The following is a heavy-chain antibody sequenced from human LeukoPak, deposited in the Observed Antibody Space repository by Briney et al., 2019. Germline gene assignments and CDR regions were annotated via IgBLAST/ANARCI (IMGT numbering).Heavy chain of an antibody. Sequence: PGGSLRLSCAASGFTVSSNYMGWVRQAPGKGLEWVSVIYSGGSTYYADSVKGRFTISRDNSKNTLYLQMNSLRAEDTAVYYCAKDIGLYYYDTGGQGTLVTVSS. V-gene: IGHV3-66*01. J-gene: IGHJ4*02. CDR3: AKDIGLYYYDT. D-gene: IGHD3-22*01. CDR2: IYSGGST. CDR1: GFTVSSNY.